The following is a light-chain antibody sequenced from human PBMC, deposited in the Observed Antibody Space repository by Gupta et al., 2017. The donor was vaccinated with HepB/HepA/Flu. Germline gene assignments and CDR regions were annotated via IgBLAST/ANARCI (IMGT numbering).Light chain of an antibody. CDR3: ASWDDSLSGPV. CDR1: SSNIETNS. V-gene: IGLV1-47*01. CDR2: WNS. J-gene: IGLJ2*01. Sequence: QSVLTQPPSASGTPGQRVTISCSGGSSNIETNSVYWYQQFPGTAPKLLIYWNSQRPSGVPARFSGSKSGTSASLAISGLRSEDEANYYCASWDDSLSGPVFGGGTMVTVL.